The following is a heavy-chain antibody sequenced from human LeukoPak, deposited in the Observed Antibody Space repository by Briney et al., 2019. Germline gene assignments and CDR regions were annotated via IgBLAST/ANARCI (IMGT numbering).Heavy chain of an antibody. D-gene: IGHD3-10*01. J-gene: IGHJ4*02. CDR2: ISAYNGNT. CDR1: GYTFTSYG. Sequence: ASVKVSCKASGYTFTSYGISWERQAPGQGLEWMGWISAYNGNTNYAQKLQGRVTMTTDTSTSTAYMELRSLRSDDTAVYYCARGRGYYGSGSPESYWGQGTLVTVSS. V-gene: IGHV1-18*01. CDR3: ARGRGYYGSGSPESY.